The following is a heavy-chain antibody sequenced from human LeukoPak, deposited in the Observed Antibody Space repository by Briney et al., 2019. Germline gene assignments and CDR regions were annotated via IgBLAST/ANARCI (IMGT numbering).Heavy chain of an antibody. J-gene: IGHJ4*02. D-gene: IGHD3-22*01. CDR1: GFTVSSNY. V-gene: IGHV3-53*01. CDR2: IYSGGST. CDR3: ARDYYYDSSGFDY. Sequence: PGGSLRLSCAASGFTVSSNYMSWVRQAPGKGLEWVSVIYSGGSTYYADSVKGRFTISRDNSKNTLYLQMNSPRAEDTAVYYCARDYYYDSSGFDYWGQGTLVTVSS.